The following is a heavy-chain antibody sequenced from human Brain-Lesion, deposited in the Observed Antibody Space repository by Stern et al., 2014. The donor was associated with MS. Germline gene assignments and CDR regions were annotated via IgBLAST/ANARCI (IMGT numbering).Heavy chain of an antibody. V-gene: IGHV1-2*02. CDR3: ARDQRGITIFGVVTDYYYLGMDV. D-gene: IGHD3-3*01. Sequence: QMQLVQSGAEVKKPGASVKVSCQTSGYIFTGYYIHWVRQAPGQGLEWMAWNNPNTGGKKYAQKFQGRVTMSRDTSISTAYVELSSLTSDDTAVYYCARDQRGITIFGVVTDYYYLGMDVWGQGTTVTVSS. J-gene: IGHJ6*02. CDR2: NNPNTGGK. CDR1: GYIFTGYY.